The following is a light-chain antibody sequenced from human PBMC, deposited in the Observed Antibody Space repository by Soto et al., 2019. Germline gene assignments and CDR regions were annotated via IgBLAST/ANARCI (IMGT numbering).Light chain of an antibody. CDR2: EVT. V-gene: IGLV2-23*02. J-gene: IGLJ3*02. CDR3: CSYAGDSTMV. Sequence: QSVLTQPASVSGSPGQSITISCTGTSSDVGGSNPVSWYQQHPGKVPKLIIYEVTKRPSGISNRLSGSKSGNTASLTISGLQAEDEADYYCCSYAGDSTMVFGGGTKLTVL. CDR1: SSDVGGSNP.